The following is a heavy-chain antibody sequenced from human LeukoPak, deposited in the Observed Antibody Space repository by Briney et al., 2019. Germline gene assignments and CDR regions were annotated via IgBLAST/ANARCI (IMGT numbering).Heavy chain of an antibody. Sequence: ASVKVSCKASGYTLTGYYMHWVRQAPGQGLEWMGWINPNSGGTNYAQKFQGRVTMTRDTSISTAYMELSRLRSDDTAVYYCARDLPDWYPYYFDYWGQGTLVTVSS. CDR3: ARDLPDWYPYYFDY. V-gene: IGHV1-2*02. CDR2: INPNSGGT. J-gene: IGHJ4*02. CDR1: GYTLTGYY. D-gene: IGHD3-9*01.